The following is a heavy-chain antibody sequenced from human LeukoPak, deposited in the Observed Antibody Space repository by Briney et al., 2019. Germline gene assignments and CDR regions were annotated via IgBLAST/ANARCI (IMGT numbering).Heavy chain of an antibody. CDR2: ISSGSVYL. CDR1: GITFNSYS. CDR3: AKDRMYSSSWPDY. V-gene: IGHV3-21*01. Sequence: GGSLRLSCVASGITFNSYSMNWVRQAPGKGLEWVAHISSGSVYLHYADSVKGRFTISKDNAKNSLYLQMNSLRAEGTAVYYCAKDRMYSSSWPDYWGQGTLVTVSS. D-gene: IGHD6-13*01. J-gene: IGHJ4*02.